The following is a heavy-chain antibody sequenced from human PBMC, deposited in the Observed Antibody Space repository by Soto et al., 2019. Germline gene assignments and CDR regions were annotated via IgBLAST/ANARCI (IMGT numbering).Heavy chain of an antibody. Sequence: QVQLVQSGAEVRRPGSSMRVSCKASGGTFSSSTISWVRQAPGQGLEWVGGITPIFGKANYAQKFQGRVTITADESTSTAYMELSSLRSEDTALYFCARGWGSDSTTYYYAYWGQGTSVTVSS. CDR3: ARGWGSDSTTYYYAY. CDR1: GGTFSSST. CDR2: ITPIFGKA. V-gene: IGHV1-69*01. D-gene: IGHD3-22*01. J-gene: IGHJ1*01.